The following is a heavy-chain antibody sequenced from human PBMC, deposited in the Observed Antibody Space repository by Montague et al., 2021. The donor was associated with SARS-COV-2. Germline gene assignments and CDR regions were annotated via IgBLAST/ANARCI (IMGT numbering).Heavy chain of an antibody. CDR3: AMTAVIGYQYYFDN. Sequence: SETLSLTCSVSGGSVRSGSYYYSWIRQPPGQRLHWIGNVLYTGVTGFNPSLKSRLTMSVDSSKNETSLHLRSVTAADTAVYYCAMTAVIGYQYYFDNWGQGIVVAVSS. CDR2: VLYTGVT. D-gene: IGHD2-15*01. CDR1: GGSVRSGSYY. V-gene: IGHV4-61*01. J-gene: IGHJ4*02.